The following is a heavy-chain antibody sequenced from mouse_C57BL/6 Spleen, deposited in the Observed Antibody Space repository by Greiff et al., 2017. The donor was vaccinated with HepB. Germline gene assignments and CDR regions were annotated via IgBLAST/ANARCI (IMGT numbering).Heavy chain of an antibody. CDR3: FISSLWYFDV. CDR2: ISTYYGDA. V-gene: IGHV1-67*01. D-gene: IGHD1-1*01. J-gene: IGHJ1*03. Sequence: VQLQESGPELVRPGVSVKISCKGSGYTFTDYAMHWVKQSHAKSLEWIGVISTYYGDASYNQKFKDKATMTVDKSSSTAYMELARLTSEDFAVSRGFISSLWYFDVWGTGTTVTVSS. CDR1: GYTFTDYA.